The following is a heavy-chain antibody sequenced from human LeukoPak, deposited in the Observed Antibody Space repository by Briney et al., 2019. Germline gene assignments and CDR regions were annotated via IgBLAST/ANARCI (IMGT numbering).Heavy chain of an antibody. CDR2: ISGSGGST. Sequence: GGSLRLSCAASGFTFSSYAMSWVRQAPGKGLEWVSAISGSGGSTYYADSVKGRFTISRDNSKNTLYLQMNSLRAEDTAVYYCARDSQGLYYYDSSGSGYFDYWGQGTLVTVSS. CDR3: ARDSQGLYYYDSSGSGYFDY. CDR1: GFTFSSYA. D-gene: IGHD3-22*01. J-gene: IGHJ4*02. V-gene: IGHV3-23*01.